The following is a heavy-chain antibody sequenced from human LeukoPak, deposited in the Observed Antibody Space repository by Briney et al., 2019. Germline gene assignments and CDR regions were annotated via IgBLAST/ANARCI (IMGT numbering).Heavy chain of an antibody. CDR2: FDPEDGET. J-gene: IGHJ4*02. Sequence: ASVKVSCKVSGYTLTELSMHWVRQAPGKGLEWMGGFDPEDGETIYAQKLQGRVTMTTDTSTSTAYMELRSLRSDDTAVYYCARDQRDDYVWGSYRFPEQYWGQGTLVTVSS. CDR1: GYTLTELS. V-gene: IGHV1-24*01. D-gene: IGHD3-16*02. CDR3: ARDQRDDYVWGSYRFPEQY.